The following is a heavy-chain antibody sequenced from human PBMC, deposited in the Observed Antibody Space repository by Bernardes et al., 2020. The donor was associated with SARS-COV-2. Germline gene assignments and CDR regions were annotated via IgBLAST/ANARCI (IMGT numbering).Heavy chain of an antibody. CDR3: ARHNGWEQYYHGMDV. Sequence: SETLSLTCAVSGGSISSYYWSWIRQPPGKGLEWIGYIHYSGSTNYNPSLKSRVTISVDTSKNHFSLNVNSVTAADTAIYYCARHNGWEQYYHGMDVWGQGTTVTVSS. D-gene: IGHD1-26*01. V-gene: IGHV4-59*08. CDR1: GGSISSYY. CDR2: IHYSGST. J-gene: IGHJ6*02.